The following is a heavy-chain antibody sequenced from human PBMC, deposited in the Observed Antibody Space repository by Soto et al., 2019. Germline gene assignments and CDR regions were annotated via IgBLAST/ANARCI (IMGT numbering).Heavy chain of an antibody. CDR3: ARVPPTVTTFYMDV. V-gene: IGHV4-31*03. J-gene: IGHJ6*03. Sequence: TLSLTCTVSGGSISSGGYYWSWIRQHPGKGLEWIGYIYYSGSTYYNPSLKSRVTISVDTSKNQFSLKLSSVTAADTAVYYCARVPPTVTTFYMDVWGKGTTVTVSS. CDR1: GGSISSGGYY. D-gene: IGHD4-17*01. CDR2: IYYSGST.